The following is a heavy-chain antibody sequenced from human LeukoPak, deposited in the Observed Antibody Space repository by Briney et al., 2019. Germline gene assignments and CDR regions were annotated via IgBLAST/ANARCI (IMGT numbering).Heavy chain of an antibody. CDR2: INPNSGGT. V-gene: IGHV1-2*02. D-gene: IGHD6-19*01. CDR1: GYTFTGYY. Sequence: ASVKVSCKASGYTFTGYYMHWVRQAPGRGLEWMGWINPNSGGTNYAQKFQGRVTMTRDTSISTAYMELSRLRSDDTAVYYCARDRVPGWYSGGGYWGQGTLVTVSS. CDR3: ARDRVPGWYSGGGY. J-gene: IGHJ4*02.